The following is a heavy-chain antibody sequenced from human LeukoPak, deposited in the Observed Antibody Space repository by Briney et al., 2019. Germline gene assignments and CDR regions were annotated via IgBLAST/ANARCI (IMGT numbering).Heavy chain of an antibody. D-gene: IGHD5-12*01. CDR1: GYTFTSCG. V-gene: IGHV1-18*01. Sequence: ASVKVSSKASGYTFTSCGISWVRQAPGQGLEWMGWISAYNGNTNYAQKLQGRVTMTTDTSTSTAYMELRSLRSDDTAVYYCARYRYSGYDREIEYFDYWGQGTLVTVSS. CDR2: ISAYNGNT. J-gene: IGHJ4*02. CDR3: ARYRYSGYDREIEYFDY.